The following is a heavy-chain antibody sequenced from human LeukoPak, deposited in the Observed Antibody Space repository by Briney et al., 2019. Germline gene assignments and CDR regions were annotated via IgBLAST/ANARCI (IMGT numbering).Heavy chain of an antibody. CDR3: TRDQMNY. Sequence: GGSLRLSCTASEFTVSRNYMLWVRQAPGKGLEWVSLIFSNGDTHYADSVKGRFTISRDTSKNAVSLQMNSLRVEDTAMYYCTRDQMNYWGQGTLVTVSS. J-gene: IGHJ4*02. CDR2: IFSNGDT. CDR1: EFTVSRNY. V-gene: IGHV3-53*01. D-gene: IGHD5-24*01.